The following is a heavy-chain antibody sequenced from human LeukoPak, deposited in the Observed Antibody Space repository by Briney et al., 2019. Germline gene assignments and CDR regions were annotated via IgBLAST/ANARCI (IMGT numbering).Heavy chain of an antibody. Sequence: PGGSLRLSCGASGFTFSNYGMLWVRQAPGKGLEWVAFIRYDGNNKLYADSMKGRFTISRDNSKNTLYLHINSLRAEDTAVYYCAKDLIAYSGSWRDAFDIWGQGTMVTVSS. J-gene: IGHJ3*02. CDR1: GFTFSNYG. V-gene: IGHV3-30*02. D-gene: IGHD6-13*01. CDR3: AKDLIAYSGSWRDAFDI. CDR2: IRYDGNNK.